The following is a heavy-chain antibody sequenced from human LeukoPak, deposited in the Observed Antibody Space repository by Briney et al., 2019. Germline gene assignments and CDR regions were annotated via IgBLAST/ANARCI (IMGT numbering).Heavy chain of an antibody. CDR2: IYYSGST. J-gene: IGHJ6*02. D-gene: IGHD1-26*01. Sequence: SQTLSLTCTVSGGSISRGGYYWSWIRQHPGKGLEWIGYIYYSGSTYYNPSLKSRVTISVDTSKNQFSLKLSSVTAADTAVYYCAGDSLPLAASGSYLPGRYYYYGMDVWGQGTTVTVSS. V-gene: IGHV4-31*03. CDR1: GGSISRGGYY. CDR3: AGDSLPLAASGSYLPGRYYYYGMDV.